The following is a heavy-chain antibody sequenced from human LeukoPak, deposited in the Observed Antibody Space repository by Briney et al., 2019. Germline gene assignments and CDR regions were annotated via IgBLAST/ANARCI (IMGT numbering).Heavy chain of an antibody. CDR3: ARDGQWLAPDFDY. D-gene: IGHD6-19*01. Sequence: GASEKVSCKASGYTFTSYAMHWVRQAPGQRLEWMGWINAGNGNTKYSQKFQGRVTITRDTSASTAYMELSSLRSEDTAVYYCARDGQWLAPDFDYWGQGTLVTVSS. CDR1: GYTFTSYA. CDR2: INAGNGNT. J-gene: IGHJ4*02. V-gene: IGHV1-3*01.